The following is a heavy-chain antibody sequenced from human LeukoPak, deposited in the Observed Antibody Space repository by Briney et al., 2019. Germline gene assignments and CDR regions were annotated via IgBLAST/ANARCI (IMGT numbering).Heavy chain of an antibody. V-gene: IGHV6-1*01. CDR1: GDSVSSNSAA. J-gene: IGHJ5*02. Sequence: SQSLSLTCAISGDSVSSNSAAWNWIRQSPSRGLEWLGRTYYRSKWYREYAVSVRSRITINADTSKNQFSLHLNSVTPEDTAVYYCARSEGGPWGQGTLVTVSS. D-gene: IGHD2-15*01. CDR3: ARSEGGP. CDR2: TYYRSKWYR.